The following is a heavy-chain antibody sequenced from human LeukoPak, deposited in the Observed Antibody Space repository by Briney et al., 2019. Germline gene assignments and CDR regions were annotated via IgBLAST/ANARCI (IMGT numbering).Heavy chain of an antibody. CDR1: GGSINSYY. J-gene: IGHJ4*02. V-gene: IGHV4-59*12. CDR3: ACLVPAAMD. D-gene: IGHD2-2*01. CDR2: VYYSGST. Sequence: PSETLSLTCTISGGSINSYYWNWIRQPPGKGLEWLGYVYYSGSTIYNPSLKSRVTIFRDTSKNQFSLRLTSVTAADTAVYYCACLVPAAMDWGQGTLVTVSS.